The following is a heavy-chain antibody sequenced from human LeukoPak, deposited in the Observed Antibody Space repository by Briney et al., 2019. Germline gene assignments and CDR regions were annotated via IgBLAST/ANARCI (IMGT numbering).Heavy chain of an antibody. Sequence: GALRLSCAASGFPFSVAWMHWFRQVPGKGLMWVSRITTDEMTTYADSVRGQFTISRDRANNTVYLQMNSLRVEDTAVYYCAKDWFATTDYWGQGILVTVSS. J-gene: IGHJ4*02. CDR1: GFPFSVAW. D-gene: IGHD1/OR15-1a*01. CDR2: ITTDEMT. CDR3: AKDWFATTDY. V-gene: IGHV3-74*01.